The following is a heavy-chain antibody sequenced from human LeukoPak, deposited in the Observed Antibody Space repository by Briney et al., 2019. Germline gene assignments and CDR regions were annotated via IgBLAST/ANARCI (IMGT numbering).Heavy chain of an antibody. V-gene: IGHV3-11*03. CDR2: ISSRSSHT. J-gene: IGHJ4*02. Sequence: PGGSLRLSCAASGFTFSDYYMSWIRQAPGKGLEWVSYISSRSSHTNYADSVKGRFTISRDNAKNSLYLQMNSLRAEDTAVYYCAMIWFGAPRADYWGQGTLVTVSS. CDR1: GFTFSDYY. D-gene: IGHD3-10*01. CDR3: AMIWFGAPRADY.